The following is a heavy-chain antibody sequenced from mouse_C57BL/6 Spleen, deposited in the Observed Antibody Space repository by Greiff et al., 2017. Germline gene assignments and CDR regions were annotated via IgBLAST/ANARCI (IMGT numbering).Heavy chain of an antibody. D-gene: IGHD1-1*01. CDR2: IDPETGGT. Sequence: VKLVESGAELVRPGASVTLSCKASGYTFTDYEMHWVKQTPVHGLEWIGAIDPETGGTAYNQKFKGKAILTADKSSSTAYMELRSLTSEDSAVYYCTRDYGSSASLYYAMDYWGQGTSVTVSS. CDR1: GYTFTDYE. CDR3: TRDYGSSASLYYAMDY. J-gene: IGHJ4*01. V-gene: IGHV1-15*01.